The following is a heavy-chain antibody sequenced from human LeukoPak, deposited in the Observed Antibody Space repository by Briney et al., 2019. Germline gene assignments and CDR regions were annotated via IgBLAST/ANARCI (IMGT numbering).Heavy chain of an antibody. CDR1: GGSISSGDYY. V-gene: IGHV4-30-4*08. CDR3: AREYSSSDYFDY. J-gene: IGHJ4*02. D-gene: IGHD6-6*01. Sequence: SETLSLTCTVSGGSISSGDYYWSWIRQPPGKGLEWIGYIYYSGSTYYNPSLESRVTISVDTSKSQFSLMLSSVTAADTAVYYCAREYSSSDYFDYWGQGTLVTVSS. CDR2: IYYSGST.